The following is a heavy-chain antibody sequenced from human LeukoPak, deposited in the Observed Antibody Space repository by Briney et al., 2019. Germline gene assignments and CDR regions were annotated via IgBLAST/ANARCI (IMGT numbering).Heavy chain of an antibody. D-gene: IGHD3-22*01. V-gene: IGHV3-33*06. Sequence: PGRSLRLSCAASGFTFSSYGMHWVRQAPGKGLEWVAVIWYDGSNKYYADSVKGRFTISRDNSKNTLYLQMNSLRAEDTAVYYCAKDGYQPTYYYDSSGYYPDYWGQGTLVTVSS. CDR3: AKDGYQPTYYYDSSGYYPDY. CDR2: IWYDGSNK. J-gene: IGHJ4*02. CDR1: GFTFSSYG.